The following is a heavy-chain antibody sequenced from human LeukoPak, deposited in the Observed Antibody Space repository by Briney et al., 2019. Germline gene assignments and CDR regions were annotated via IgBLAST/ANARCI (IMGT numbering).Heavy chain of an antibody. CDR1: GFTLSSYG. Sequence: GGSLRLSCAASGFTLSSYGMHWVRQAPGKGLEWVAVISYDGSNKYYADSVKGRFTISRDNSKNTLYLQMNSLRAEDTAVYYCAKVGGDYSNYYYMDVWGKGTTVTVSS. D-gene: IGHD2-21*02. J-gene: IGHJ6*03. CDR2: ISYDGSNK. V-gene: IGHV3-30*18. CDR3: AKVGGDYSNYYYMDV.